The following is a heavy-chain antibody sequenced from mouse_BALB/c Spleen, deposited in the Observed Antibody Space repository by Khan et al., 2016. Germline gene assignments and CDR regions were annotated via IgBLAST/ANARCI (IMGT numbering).Heavy chain of an antibody. CDR3: ARYYYGSSLDY. CDR2: INPSTGYT. V-gene: IGHV1-7*01. D-gene: IGHD1-1*01. Sequence: QVRLQQSGAELAKPGASVKMSCKASGYTFTSYWMHWVKQRPGQGLEWIGYINPSTGYTEYNQKFKDKATLTADKSSSTAYMQLSSLTSEDSAVYYCARYYYGSSLDYWGQGTTLTVSS. J-gene: IGHJ2*01. CDR1: GYTFTSYW.